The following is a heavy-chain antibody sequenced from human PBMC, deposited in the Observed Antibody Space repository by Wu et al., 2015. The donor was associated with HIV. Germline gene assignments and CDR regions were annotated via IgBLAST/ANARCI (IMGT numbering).Heavy chain of an antibody. D-gene: IGHD3-22*01. CDR2: IAYNGNT. V-gene: IGHV1-18*04. CDR3: ARVGDYYDSSGYYQGLDY. J-gene: IGHJ4*02. Sequence: QVQLEQSGSEVKEPQTSVTMSCKASGYIFSDYYIHWVRQAPGQGLEWMGWIAYNGNTYYAQKLQGRVTMTSDTSTSTAYMEVRSLKSDDTAVYYCARVGDYYDSSGYYQGLDYWGQGTLVTVSS. CDR1: GYIFSDYY.